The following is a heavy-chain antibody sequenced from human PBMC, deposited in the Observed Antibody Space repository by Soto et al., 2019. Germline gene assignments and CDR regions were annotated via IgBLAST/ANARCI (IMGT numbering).Heavy chain of an antibody. CDR3: ARVCGGDCHYGMDV. J-gene: IGHJ6*02. V-gene: IGHV4-31*03. CDR2: IYYSGST. D-gene: IGHD2-21*02. Sequence: QVQLQESGPGLVKPSQTLSLTCTVSGGSISSGGYYWTWIRQHPGKGLEWIGYIYYSGSTYYNPSLXXXVXLSVDTSKNQFSLKLSSVTAADTAVYYCARVCGGDCHYGMDVWGQGTTVTVSS. CDR1: GGSISSGGYY.